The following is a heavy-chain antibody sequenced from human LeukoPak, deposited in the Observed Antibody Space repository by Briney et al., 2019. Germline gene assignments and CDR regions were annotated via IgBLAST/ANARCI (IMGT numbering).Heavy chain of an antibody. Sequence: GGSLRLSCAASGFTFSPFGMNWVRQAPGKGLKLVSYISGDSSYIYYADSLKGRFTVSRDNAKNSLYLHMNSLRAEDTAIYYCARSLSGYPYWGQGTLVTVSS. CDR3: ARSLSGYPY. D-gene: IGHD5-12*01. CDR2: ISGDSSYI. CDR1: GFTFSPFG. J-gene: IGHJ4*02. V-gene: IGHV3-21*05.